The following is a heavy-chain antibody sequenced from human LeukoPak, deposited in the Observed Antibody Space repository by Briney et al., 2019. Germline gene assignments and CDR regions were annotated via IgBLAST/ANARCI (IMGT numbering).Heavy chain of an antibody. CDR3: AKKEGGFDH. Sequence: GGSLRLSCAAFGFTFSNYAISWVRQAPGRGLEWVSAISGDADSTYYADSVKGRFTISRDNSKNTLYLQVNSLRADDTAVYYCAKKEGGFDHWGQGALVTVSS. CDR1: GFTFSNYA. V-gene: IGHV3-23*01. J-gene: IGHJ4*02. D-gene: IGHD1-26*01. CDR2: ISGDADST.